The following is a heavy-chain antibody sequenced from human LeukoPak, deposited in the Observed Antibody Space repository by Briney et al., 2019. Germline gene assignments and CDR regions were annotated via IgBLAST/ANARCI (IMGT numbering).Heavy chain of an antibody. D-gene: IGHD2-2*01. CDR2: ISTYNGNT. V-gene: IGHV1-18*04. Sequence: ASVKVSCKGSGYNFDRYGVSWVRQAPGQGLEWMGWISTYNGNTIYAQKFEGRVTVTTDTSTNTVYMDLRSLRSDDTAVYYCARDLGHCRNIICLSSAYWGQGTLVTVSS. CDR3: ARDLGHCRNIICLSSAY. J-gene: IGHJ4*02. CDR1: GYNFDRYG.